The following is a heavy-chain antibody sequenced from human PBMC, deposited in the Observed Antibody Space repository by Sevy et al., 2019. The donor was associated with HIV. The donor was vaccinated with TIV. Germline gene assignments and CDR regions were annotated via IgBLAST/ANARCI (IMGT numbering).Heavy chain of an antibody. CDR3: ARDSGCSGGSCYYMDV. CDR1: GFTFSSYW. J-gene: IGHJ6*03. D-gene: IGHD2-15*01. Sequence: GGSLRLSCAASGFTFSSYWMSWVRQAPGKGLEWVANIKQDGSEKYYVDSVKGRFTISRDNAKNSLYLQMNSLRAEDTAVYYCARDSGCSGGSCYYMDVWGKGTTVTVSS. CDR2: IKQDGSEK. V-gene: IGHV3-7*01.